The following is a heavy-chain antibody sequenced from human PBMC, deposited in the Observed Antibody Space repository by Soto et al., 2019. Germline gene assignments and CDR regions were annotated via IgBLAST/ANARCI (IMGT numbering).Heavy chain of an antibody. V-gene: IGHV3-74*01. Sequence: PGGSLRLSCVASGFGFHTYWMHWVRQVPGKGLVWVARINSDGDTSTYADSVKGRFSISRDNTKNTLFLQMNGLRDDDTAVYYCTRDWVGYYGSGNYYPRFDPWGQGALVTVPS. D-gene: IGHD3-10*01. CDR1: GFGFHTYW. CDR3: TRDWVGYYGSGNYYPRFDP. CDR2: INSDGDTS. J-gene: IGHJ5*02.